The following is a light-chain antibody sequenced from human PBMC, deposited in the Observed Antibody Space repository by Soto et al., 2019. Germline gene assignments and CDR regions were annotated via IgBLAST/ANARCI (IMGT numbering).Light chain of an antibody. V-gene: IGLV4-69*01. CDR3: QAWGTGRV. CDR1: SGQSSYA. CDR2: VNSDGSH. J-gene: IGLJ2*01. Sequence: QLVLTQPPSASASLGASGRLTCSLNSGQSSYAIAWHQQQPEKGPQYLVKVNSDGSHSKGGGNPDRFTGSSAGAERYLTIFSLQAEDEAHYYCQAWGTGRVFVGGTKLTVL.